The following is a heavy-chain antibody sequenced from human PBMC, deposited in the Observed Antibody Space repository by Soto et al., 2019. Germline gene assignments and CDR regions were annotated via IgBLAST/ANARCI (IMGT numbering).Heavy chain of an antibody. CDR3: ARLAARSYFDY. CDR2: INTDNGNT. V-gene: IGHV1-3*04. D-gene: IGHD6-13*01. CDR1: GYSFTTYP. J-gene: IGHJ4*02. Sequence: QVQLVQSGAEVKKPEASVKVSCTASGYSFTTYPMHWVRQAPGQRLEWMGWINTDNGNTKFSQKFQGRFIITRDRSASTAYMDLSSLRSEDTAVYYCARLAARSYFDYWGQGTPVTVSP.